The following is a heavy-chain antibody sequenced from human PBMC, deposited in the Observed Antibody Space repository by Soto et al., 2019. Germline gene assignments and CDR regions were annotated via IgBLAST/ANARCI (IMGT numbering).Heavy chain of an antibody. J-gene: IGHJ6*02. V-gene: IGHV1-8*01. CDR3: ARERKFDFWRKGLDV. CDR1: GYTFTSYD. CDR2: MDPNSGST. D-gene: IGHD3-3*01. Sequence: QAQLVQSGAEVKKPGASVKVACKASGYTFTSYDINWVRQAPGQGLEWLGWMDPNSGSTGYAQNFQGTVTMTRDISINTAHMELSSLRSEDTAVYSCARERKFDFWRKGLDVWGQGTTVTVSS.